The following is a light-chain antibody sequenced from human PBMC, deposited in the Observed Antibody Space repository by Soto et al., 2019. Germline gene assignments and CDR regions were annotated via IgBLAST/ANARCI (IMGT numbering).Light chain of an antibody. CDR3: QQSYTTLFT. Sequence: DIQMTQYPSSVSASVGDRVTITCRASQSISNYLNWYQQKPGKAPKLLIYAASSLQSGVPSRFSGSGSGTDFTLTISSLQPEDFATYSCQQSYTTLFTFGPGTNVDI. CDR2: AAS. CDR1: QSISNY. J-gene: IGKJ3*01. V-gene: IGKV1-39*01.